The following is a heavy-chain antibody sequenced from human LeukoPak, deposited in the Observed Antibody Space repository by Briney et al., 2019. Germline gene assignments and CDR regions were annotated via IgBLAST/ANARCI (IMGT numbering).Heavy chain of an antibody. CDR2: INHSGST. J-gene: IGHJ4*02. CDR1: GGSFSGYY. D-gene: IGHD1-26*01. Sequence: PSETLSLTCAVYGGSFSGYYWSWIRQPPGKGLEWIGEINHSGSTNYNPSLKSRVTISVDTSKNQFSLKLSSVTAADTAVYYCARWGLHQWVGGIDYWGQGTLVTVSS. V-gene: IGHV4-34*01. CDR3: ARWGLHQWVGGIDY.